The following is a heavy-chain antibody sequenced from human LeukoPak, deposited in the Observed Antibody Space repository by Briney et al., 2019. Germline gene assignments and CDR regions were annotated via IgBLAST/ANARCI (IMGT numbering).Heavy chain of an antibody. D-gene: IGHD3-10*01. J-gene: IGHJ4*02. CDR3: AKDLEYYYGSGRDY. CDR1: GFTFSSYG. V-gene: IGHV3-30*18. CDR2: ISYDGSNK. Sequence: GGSLRLSCAASGFTFSSYGMHWVRQAPGKGLEWVAVISYDGSNKYYAGSVKGRFTISRDNSKNTLYLQMNSLRAEDTAVYYCAKDLEYYYGSGRDYWGQGTLVTVSS.